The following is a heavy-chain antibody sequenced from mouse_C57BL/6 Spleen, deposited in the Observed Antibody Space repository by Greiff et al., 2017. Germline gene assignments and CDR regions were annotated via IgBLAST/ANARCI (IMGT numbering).Heavy chain of an antibody. V-gene: IGHV5-17*01. D-gene: IGHD2-2*01. CDR3: ARDGYPYAMDY. J-gene: IGHJ4*01. CDR2: ISSGSSTI. CDR1: GFTFSDYG. Sequence: EVQRVESGGGLVKPGGSLKLSCAASGFTFSDYGMHWVRQAPEKGLEWVAYISSGSSTIYYAGTVKGRFTISRDNAKNTLFLQMTSLRSEDTAMYYCARDGYPYAMDYWGQGTSVTVSS.